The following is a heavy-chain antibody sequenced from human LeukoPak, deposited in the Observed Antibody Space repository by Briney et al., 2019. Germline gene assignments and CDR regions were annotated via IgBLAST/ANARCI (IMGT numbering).Heavy chain of an antibody. D-gene: IGHD6-13*01. CDR2: ISWNSGSI. CDR1: GFTFDDFA. CDR3: AKDIGSSPVSPDY. V-gene: IGHV3-9*03. Sequence: SLRLPCAAPGFTFDDFAMHWVPQAPGKGLGWVSGISWNSGSIGYADSVKGRFTISRDNAKNSLYLQMNSLRAEDMALYYCAKDIGSSPVSPDYWGQGTLVTVSS. J-gene: IGHJ4*02.